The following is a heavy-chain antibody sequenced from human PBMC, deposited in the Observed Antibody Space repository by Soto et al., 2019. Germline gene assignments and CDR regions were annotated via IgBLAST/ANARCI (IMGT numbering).Heavy chain of an antibody. V-gene: IGHV4-39*01. CDR3: VRRFDY. CDR2: IYYSGST. CDR1: GGSISSSSYY. Sequence: QLQLQESGPGLVKPSETLSLTCTVSGGSISSSSYYWGWIRQPPGKGLEWIGSIYYSGSTYYNPSHTSRITISVDTSKSQSSLKLSSVPAADTAVYYCVRRFDYWGQGTLVTVSS. J-gene: IGHJ4*02.